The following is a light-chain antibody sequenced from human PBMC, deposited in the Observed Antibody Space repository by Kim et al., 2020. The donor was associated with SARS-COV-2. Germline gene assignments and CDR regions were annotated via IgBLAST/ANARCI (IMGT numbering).Light chain of an antibody. Sequence: SSELTQDPAVSVALGQTVRITCQGDSLRSYYATWYQQKPGQAPVLVVYGKNNRPSGIPDRFSSSSSGNTASLTITGAQAEDEADYYCNSRDSSGNHVLFG. CDR2: GKN. CDR3: NSRDSSGNHVL. V-gene: IGLV3-19*01. CDR1: SLRSYY. J-gene: IGLJ1*01.